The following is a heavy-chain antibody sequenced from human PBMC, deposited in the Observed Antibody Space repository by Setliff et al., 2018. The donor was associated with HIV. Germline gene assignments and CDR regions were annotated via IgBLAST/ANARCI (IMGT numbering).Heavy chain of an antibody. V-gene: IGHV5-51*01. Sequence: GESLKISCTGSGYSFSNHWIGWVRQMPGRGLEWVAIIYPQDSDTRYSPSFEGHVTISTDTSRYTAYLQWRALRASDTAIYYCARHRIDISLLVVQDPGPFDLWGRGTMVTVSS. CDR1: GYSFSNHW. CDR2: IYPQDSDT. D-gene: IGHD3-3*02. CDR3: ARHRIDISLLVVQDPGPFDL. J-gene: IGHJ3*01.